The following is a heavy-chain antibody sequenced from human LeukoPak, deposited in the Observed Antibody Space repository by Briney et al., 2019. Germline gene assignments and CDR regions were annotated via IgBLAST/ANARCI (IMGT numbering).Heavy chain of an antibody. Sequence: ASAKASCKASGYTFTTYGISWVRQAPGQGLEWMGWISTYSHNTNSAQKFQGRVTLTTDTSTSTVNMELRSLTSDDTAVYYCARDMAQYTHGEGGYWGQGTLVTVSS. CDR3: ARDMAQYTHGEGGY. J-gene: IGHJ4*02. CDR2: ISTYSHNT. CDR1: GYTFTTYG. D-gene: IGHD5-18*01. V-gene: IGHV1-18*01.